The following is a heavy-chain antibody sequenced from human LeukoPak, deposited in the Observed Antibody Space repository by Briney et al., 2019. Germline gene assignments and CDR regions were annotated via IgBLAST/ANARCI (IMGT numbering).Heavy chain of an antibody. CDR1: GFTFSDYN. Sequence: GGSLRLSCAASGFTFSDYNMRWIRQAPGKGLEWVSSISRSGSTKYYADSVKGRFTISKDNAKNSLDLQMNSLRVEDTAVYYCVRDRHYIGNREVRFPYWGQGALVTVSS. J-gene: IGHJ4*02. D-gene: IGHD3-10*01. CDR3: VRDRHYIGNREVRFPY. CDR2: ISRSGSTK. V-gene: IGHV3-11*04.